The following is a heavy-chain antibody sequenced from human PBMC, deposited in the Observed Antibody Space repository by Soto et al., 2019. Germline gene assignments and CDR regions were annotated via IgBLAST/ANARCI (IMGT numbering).Heavy chain of an antibody. Sequence: EVQLVESGGGLVQPGGSLRLSCAASGFTFSSYWMHWVRQAPGEGLRWVSRINSDGSRTTYADSVKGRITISRDNAKNTVYLQMNSLSVEDTAVYYCARIGTGYYYMDVWGKGTTVTVSS. CDR3: ARIGTGYYYMDV. V-gene: IGHV3-74*01. CDR1: GFTFSSYW. J-gene: IGHJ6*03. CDR2: INSDGSRT. D-gene: IGHD1-1*01.